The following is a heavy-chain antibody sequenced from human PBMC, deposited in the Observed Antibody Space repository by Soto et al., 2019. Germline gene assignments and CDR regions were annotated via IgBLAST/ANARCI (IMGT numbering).Heavy chain of an antibody. CDR3: ARGQWLVTNVYNWFDP. J-gene: IGHJ5*02. CDR2: IIPIFGTA. V-gene: IGHV1-69*13. Sequence: ASLKVSCKTSGYTFSIYAISCVRQAPGQGLEWMGGIIPIFGTANYAQKFQGRVTITADESTSTAYMELSSLRSEDTAVYYCARGQWLVTNVYNWFDPWGQGILVTVSS. CDR1: GYTFSIYA. D-gene: IGHD6-19*01.